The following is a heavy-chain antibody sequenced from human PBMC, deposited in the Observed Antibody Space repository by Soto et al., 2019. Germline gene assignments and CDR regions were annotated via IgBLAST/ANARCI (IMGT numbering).Heavy chain of an antibody. V-gene: IGHV1-2*02. CDR3: ARDTRRKAAGNWFDP. CDR1: GYTFTGYY. D-gene: IGHD6-13*01. CDR2: INPNSGGT. J-gene: IGHJ5*02. Sequence: ASVKVSCKASGYTFTGYYMHWVRQAPGQGLEWMGWINPNSGGTNYAQKFQGRVTMTRDTSISTAYMELSRLRSDDTAVYYCARDTRRKAAGNWFDPWGQGTLVTVSS.